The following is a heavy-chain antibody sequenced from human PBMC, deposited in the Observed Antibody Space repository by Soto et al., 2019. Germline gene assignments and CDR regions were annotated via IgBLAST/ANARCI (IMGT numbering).Heavy chain of an antibody. CDR1: GYTFTTHG. CDR3: ARDLGYCRSGTCYREWFDP. CDR2: VRGDNGHT. V-gene: IGHV1-18*01. D-gene: IGHD2-15*01. Sequence: QVQLVQSGAEVKKPGASVKVSCKASGYTFTTHGISWVRQVPGQGLEWMGWVRGDNGHTNYAQSLQGRVTMTTDTCTNTAYMELRSLRSDDTAVYYWARDLGYCRSGTCYREWFDPWGQGTLVTVSS. J-gene: IGHJ5*02.